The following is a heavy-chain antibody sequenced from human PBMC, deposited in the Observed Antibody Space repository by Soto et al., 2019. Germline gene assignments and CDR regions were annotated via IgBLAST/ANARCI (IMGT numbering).Heavy chain of an antibody. CDR3: ARIQQYGGFYFDY. V-gene: IGHV2-26*01. CDR1: GFSLRNARMG. Sequence: LVNPTETLTLTCTVSGFSLRNARMGVSWIRQPPGKALEWLAQIFSNDEKSYSTSLKSRVTISKDTSESQVVLTMTNVDPVDTATYYCARIQQYGGFYFDYWGPGTLVTVSS. J-gene: IGHJ4*02. CDR2: IFSNDEK. D-gene: IGHD6-25*01.